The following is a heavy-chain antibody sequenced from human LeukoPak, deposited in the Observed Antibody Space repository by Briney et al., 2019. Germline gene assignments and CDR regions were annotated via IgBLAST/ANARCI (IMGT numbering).Heavy chain of an antibody. V-gene: IGHV3-48*01. CDR2: ISGSSSTI. J-gene: IGHJ4*02. CDR3: AREKKGYSGYDTTGTFDY. CDR1: GFTFSSYS. Sequence: GGSLRLSCAASGFTFSSYSMNWVRQAPGKGLEWVSYISGSSSTIYYADSVKGRFTISRDNAKNSLYLQMNSLRAEDTAVYYCAREKKGYSGYDTTGTFDYWGQGTLVTVSS. D-gene: IGHD5-12*01.